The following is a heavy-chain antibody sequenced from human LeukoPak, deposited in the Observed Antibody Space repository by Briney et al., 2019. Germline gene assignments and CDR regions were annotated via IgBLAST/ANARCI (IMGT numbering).Heavy chain of an antibody. V-gene: IGHV3-7*02. J-gene: IGHJ4*02. CDR1: GFTFSRYW. CDR3: ARGVRH. Sequence: GGSLRLSCAASGFTFSRYWMSWVRQAPGKGLEWVATIKQDGSEKYYVDSVKGRFSISRDNAKNSLGLQMNSLRAEDTAVYYCARGVRHWGQGTLVTVSS. D-gene: IGHD3-10*01. CDR2: IKQDGSEK.